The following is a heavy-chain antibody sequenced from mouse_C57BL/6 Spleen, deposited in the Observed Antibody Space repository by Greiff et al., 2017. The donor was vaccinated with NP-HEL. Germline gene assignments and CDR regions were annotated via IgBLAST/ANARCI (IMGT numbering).Heavy chain of an antibody. CDR2: FYPGSGSI. V-gene: IGHV1-62-2*01. CDR1: GYTFTEYT. D-gene: IGHD1-1*01. J-gene: IGHJ3*01. Sequence: VQLQESGAELVKPGASVKLSCKASGYTFTEYTIHWVKQRSGQGLEWIGWFYPGSGSIKYNEKFKDKATLTADKSSSTVYMELSRLTSEDSAVYFCARHEEGPLRGSSYFAYWGQGTLVTVSA. CDR3: ARHEEGPLRGSSYFAY.